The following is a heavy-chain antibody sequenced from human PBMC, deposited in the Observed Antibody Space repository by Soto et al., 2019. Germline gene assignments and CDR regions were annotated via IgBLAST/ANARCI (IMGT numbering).Heavy chain of an antibody. Sequence: GESLKISCKGSGYSFTSYWISWVRQMPGKGLEWMGRIDPSDSYTNYSPSFQGHVTISADKSISTAYLQWSSPKASDTAMYYCGRHSNQLLGFDYWGRGTLVTVSS. CDR2: IDPSDSYT. J-gene: IGHJ4*02. CDR1: GYSFTSYW. V-gene: IGHV5-10-1*01. CDR3: GRHSNQLLGFDY. D-gene: IGHD2-2*01.